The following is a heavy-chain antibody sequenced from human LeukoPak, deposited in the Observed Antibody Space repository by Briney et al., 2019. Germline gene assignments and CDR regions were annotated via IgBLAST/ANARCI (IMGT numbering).Heavy chain of an antibody. CDR3: ARGHFWSGYFRELTHWYFDL. D-gene: IGHD3-3*02. J-gene: IGHJ2*01. CDR1: GDSIRSNNYY. V-gene: IGHV4-39*07. CDR2: IYDTGST. Sequence: PSETLSLTCTVSGDSIRSNNYYWGWIRQPPGKGLEWIGSIYDTGSTNYNPSLKSRVTISVDTSKNQFSLKLSSVTAADTAVYYCARGHFWSGYFRELTHWYFDLWGRGTLVTVSS.